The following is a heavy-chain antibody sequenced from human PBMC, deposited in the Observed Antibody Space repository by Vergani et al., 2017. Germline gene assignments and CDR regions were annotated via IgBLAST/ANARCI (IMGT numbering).Heavy chain of an antibody. CDR3: ARQIPSVMRYYYDSSGYYGYFQH. D-gene: IGHD3-22*01. CDR1: GGSISSSSYY. J-gene: IGHJ1*01. CDR2: IYYSGST. V-gene: IGHV4-39*01. Sequence: LQLQESGPGLVKPSETLSLTCTVSGGSISSSSYYWGWIRQPPGKGLEWIGSIYYSGSTYYNPSLKSRVTISVDTSKNQFSLKLSSVTAADTAVYYCARQIPSVMRYYYDSSGYYGYFQHWGQGTLVTVSS.